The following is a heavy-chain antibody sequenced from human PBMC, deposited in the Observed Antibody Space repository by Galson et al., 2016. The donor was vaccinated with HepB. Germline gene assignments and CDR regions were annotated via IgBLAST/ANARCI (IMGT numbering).Heavy chain of an antibody. CDR3: ARGGPYCSSTNCYRNNWFDP. D-gene: IGHD2-2*02. J-gene: IGHJ5*02. CDR1: GYTFTNYY. V-gene: IGHV1-46*01. Sequence: SVKVSCKASGYTFTNYYIHWVRQAPGQGLEWMGVINPSGSIKMYAQQFQGRVSMTMDTSTTTGYMELSTLTSEDTAVYYCARGGPYCSSTNCYRNNWFDPWGQGTRVTVSS. CDR2: INPSGSIK.